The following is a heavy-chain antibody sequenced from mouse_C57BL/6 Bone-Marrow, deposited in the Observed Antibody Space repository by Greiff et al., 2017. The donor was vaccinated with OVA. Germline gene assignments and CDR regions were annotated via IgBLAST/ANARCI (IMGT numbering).Heavy chain of an antibody. CDR1: GYTFTSYW. J-gene: IGHJ2*01. Sequence: VQLQQSGTVLARPGASVKMSCKTSGYTFTSYWMHWVKQRPGQGLEWIGALYPGNSDTSYNQKFKGKAKLTAVTSASTAYMELSSLTNEDSAVYYCTTYDYDGYYFDYWGQGTTLTVSS. CDR2: LYPGNSDT. CDR3: TTYDYDGYYFDY. D-gene: IGHD2-4*01. V-gene: IGHV1-5*01.